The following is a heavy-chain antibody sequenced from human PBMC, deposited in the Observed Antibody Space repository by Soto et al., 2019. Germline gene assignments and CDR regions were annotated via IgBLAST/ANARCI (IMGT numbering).Heavy chain of an antibody. D-gene: IGHD3-9*01. CDR2: INHSGSN. J-gene: IGHJ3*02. V-gene: IGHV4-34*01. CDR1: GGSFSTYY. Sequence: SETLSLTCVVSGGSFSTYYYNWIRQSPGKGLEWIGEINHSGSNNYSPSLKSRVTMTLDTSKNQFSLKLTSVTAADTAVYYCARGGSNDWQVAFDIWGQGTMVTVSS. CDR3: ARGGSNDWQVAFDI.